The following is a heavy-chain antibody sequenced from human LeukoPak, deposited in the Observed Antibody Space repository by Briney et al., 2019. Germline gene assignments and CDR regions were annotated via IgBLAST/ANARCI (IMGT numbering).Heavy chain of an antibody. CDR1: GFTFTTSA. CDR3: AAGGPADYRSIYDYGMDF. CDR2: IVVGSGNT. J-gene: IGHJ6*04. V-gene: IGHV1-58*01. D-gene: IGHD4-11*01. Sequence: GASVKVSCKASGFTFTTSAVQWVRQARGQRLEGIGWIVVGSGNTNYAQKFQERVIITRDMSTSTAYMELSSVRSEDTAVYYCAAGGPADYRSIYDYGMDFWGRGTTVTVSS.